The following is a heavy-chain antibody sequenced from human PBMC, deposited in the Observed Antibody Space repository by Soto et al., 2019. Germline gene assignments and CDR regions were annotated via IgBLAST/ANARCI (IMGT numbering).Heavy chain of an antibody. J-gene: IGHJ4*02. V-gene: IGHV3-23*01. D-gene: IGHD6-19*01. CDR1: GFTFSDYA. CDR3: AKGGEAVAGPLFDY. Sequence: EVQLLESGGGLVQPGGSLRVSCAASGFTFSDYAMTWVRQAPGKGLEWVSVISGRGGSTYYADSVKGRFTISRDNSKNTLFLQLDGLRAEDTAVYHCAKGGEAVAGPLFDYWGQGTLVTVSS. CDR2: ISGRGGST.